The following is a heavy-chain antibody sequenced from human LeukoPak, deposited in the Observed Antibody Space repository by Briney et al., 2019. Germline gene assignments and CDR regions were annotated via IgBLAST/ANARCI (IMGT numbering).Heavy chain of an antibody. CDR1: GFTFSSYW. J-gene: IGHJ4*02. D-gene: IGHD3-22*01. V-gene: IGHV3-7*01. CDR3: ARDREYYYDSSGSPGGDY. CDR2: IKQDGSEK. Sequence: GGSLRLSCAASGFTFSSYWMSWVRQAPGKGLEWVANIKQDGSEKYYVDSVKGRFTISRDNAKNSLYLQMNSLRAEDTAVYYCARDREYYYDSSGSPGGDYWGQGTLVTVSS.